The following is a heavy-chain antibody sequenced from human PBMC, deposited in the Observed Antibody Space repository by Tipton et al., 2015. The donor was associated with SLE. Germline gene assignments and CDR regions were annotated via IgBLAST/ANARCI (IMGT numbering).Heavy chain of an antibody. D-gene: IGHD3-16*01. CDR3: ARAVGAAFDY. V-gene: IGHV1-8*02. Sequence: QLVQSGAEVKKPGASVKVSCKASGYTFTSYDINWVRQATGQGLEWMGWMNPNSGNTGYAQKFQGRVTMTTDTSTSTAYMELRSLRSDDTAVYYCARAVGAAFDYWGQGTLVTVSS. CDR2: MNPNSGNT. CDR1: GYTFTSYD. J-gene: IGHJ4*02.